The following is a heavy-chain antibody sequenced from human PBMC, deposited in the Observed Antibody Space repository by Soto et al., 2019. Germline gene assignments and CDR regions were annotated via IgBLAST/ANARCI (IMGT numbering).Heavy chain of an antibody. Sequence: GGSLRLSCAASGFTVGTNFMNWVRQAPGRGLEWVSVIYPGGGTYYADSVKGRFAVSRDTSKNTLYLQMNSLRVEDTAVYYCARESYMDYWGQGTQVTVSS. CDR3: ARESYMDY. CDR1: GFTVGTNF. D-gene: IGHD2-2*02. V-gene: IGHV3-66*01. CDR2: IYPGGGT. J-gene: IGHJ4*02.